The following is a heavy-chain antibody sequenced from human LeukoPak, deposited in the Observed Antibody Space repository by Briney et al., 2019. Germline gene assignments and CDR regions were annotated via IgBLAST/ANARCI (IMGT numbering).Heavy chain of an antibody. V-gene: IGHV4-39*07. CDR1: GGSISSSSYY. J-gene: IGHJ5*02. Sequence: SETLSLTCTVSGGSISSSSYYWGWIRQPPGKGLEWIGSIYYSGSTYYNPSLKSRVTISVDTSKNQFSLKLSSVTAADTAVYYCASLSTVVTPVVGFDPWGQGTLVTVSS. CDR3: ASLSTVVTPVVGFDP. CDR2: IYYSGST. D-gene: IGHD4-23*01.